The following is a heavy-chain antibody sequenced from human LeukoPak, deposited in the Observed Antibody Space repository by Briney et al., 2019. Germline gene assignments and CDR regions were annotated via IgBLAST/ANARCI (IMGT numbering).Heavy chain of an antibody. D-gene: IGHD3-16*02. J-gene: IGHJ4*02. CDR2: ISSSGSTI. Sequence: GGSLRLSCAASGFTFSSYEMNWVRQAPGKGLEWVSYISSSGSTIYYADSVKGRFTISRDNAKNSLYLQMNSLRAEDTAIYYCAKERLSTTAFDYWGQGTLVTVSS. V-gene: IGHV3-48*03. CDR1: GFTFSSYE. CDR3: AKERLSTTAFDY.